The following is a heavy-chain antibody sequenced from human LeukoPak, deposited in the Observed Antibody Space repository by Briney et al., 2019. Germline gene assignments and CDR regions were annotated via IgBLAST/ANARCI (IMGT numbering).Heavy chain of an antibody. J-gene: IGHJ4*02. CDR2: IYYSGST. V-gene: IGHV4-39*07. D-gene: IGHD3-10*01. Sequence: SETLSLTCTVSGGSISSSSYYWGWIRQPPGKGLEWIGSIYYSGSTYYNPSLKSRVTISVDTSKNQFSLKLSSVTAADTAVYYCARDDGAYYGSGSYYGNFDYWGQGTLVTVSS. CDR1: GGSISSSSYY. CDR3: ARDDGAYYGSGSYYGNFDY.